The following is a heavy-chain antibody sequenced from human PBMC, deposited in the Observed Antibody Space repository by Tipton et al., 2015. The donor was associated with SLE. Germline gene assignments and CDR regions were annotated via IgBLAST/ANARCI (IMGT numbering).Heavy chain of an antibody. CDR2: INDNGRST. D-gene: IGHD3-22*01. CDR1: GFTFSFYG. V-gene: IGHV3-64*02. Sequence: GSLRLSCAASGFTFSFYGMHWVSQAPGKGLVYVLAINDNGRSTYYAESVKGRFTISRDNSKNTMYLQMGNLRAEDMGRYYCARATPIATTMRPYDIWGQGTMVTVSS. CDR3: ARATPIATTMRPYDI. J-gene: IGHJ3*02.